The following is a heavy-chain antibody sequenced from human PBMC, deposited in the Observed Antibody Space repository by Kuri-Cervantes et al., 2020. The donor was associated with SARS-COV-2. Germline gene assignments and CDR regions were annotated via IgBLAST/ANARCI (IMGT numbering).Heavy chain of an antibody. CDR2: ISSSSRYI. D-gene: IGHD6-19*01. J-gene: IGHJ4*02. CDR1: GFTFSDYN. Sequence: GESLKISCAASGFTFSDYNVNWLRQAPGKGLEWVSSISSSSRYIYYTDSVKGRFTISRDNSKNTLYLQMNSLRAEDTAVYYCAKDHDSSGWAFYYFDYWGQGTLVTVSS. CDR3: AKDHDSSGWAFYYFDY. V-gene: IGHV3-21*04.